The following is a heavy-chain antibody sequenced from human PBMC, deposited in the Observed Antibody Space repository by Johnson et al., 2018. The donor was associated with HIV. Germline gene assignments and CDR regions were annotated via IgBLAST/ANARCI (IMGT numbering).Heavy chain of an antibody. CDR3: AKGAPYSGSLLGAFDI. D-gene: IGHD1-26*01. CDR1: GFTFEDYA. Sequence: EVQLVESGGGLVQPGRSLRLSCAASGFTFEDYALHWVRQAPGKGLEWVSGITWNSGRIAYADSVKGRFTISRDNAKNTLYLQMNSLRAEDTAVYYCAKGAPYSGSLLGAFDIWGQGTMGTVSS. J-gene: IGHJ3*02. V-gene: IGHV3-9*01. CDR2: ITWNSGRI.